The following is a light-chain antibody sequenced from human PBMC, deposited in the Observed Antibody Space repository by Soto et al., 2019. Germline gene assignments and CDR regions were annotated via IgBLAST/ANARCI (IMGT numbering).Light chain of an antibody. CDR3: SSYTTRTWV. V-gene: IGLV2-14*01. Sequence: QSALTQPASVSGSPGQSITISCTGTSSDVGGNNYVSWYQHHPGKAPKLILYEVNTRPSGVSHRFSGSKSGNTASLTISDLQADDEADYYCSSYTTRTWVFGGGTKVTGL. CDR2: EVN. CDR1: SSDVGGNNY. J-gene: IGLJ3*02.